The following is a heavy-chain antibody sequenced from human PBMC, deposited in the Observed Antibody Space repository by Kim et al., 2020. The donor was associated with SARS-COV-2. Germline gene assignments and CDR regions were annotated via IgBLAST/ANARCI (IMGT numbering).Heavy chain of an antibody. V-gene: IGHV4-34*01. CDR1: GGSFSIYY. Sequence: SETLSLTCAVSGGSFSIYYWSWIRQPPGKGLEWIGQISHSGSTNYNPSLKSRLTISVDTSKNQFSLSLRSVTAADTAVYYCATLGSYCSFNCYSQDYYG. J-gene: IGHJ6*01. CDR2: ISHSGST. CDR3: ATLGSYCSFNCYSQDYYG. D-gene: IGHD2-21*02.